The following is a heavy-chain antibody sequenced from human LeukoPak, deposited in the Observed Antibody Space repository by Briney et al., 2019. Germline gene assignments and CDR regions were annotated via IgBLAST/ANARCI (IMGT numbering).Heavy chain of an antibody. CDR3: ARAVGQQLVVWSLNYGMDV. CDR1: GGSISSYS. Sequence: SETLSLTCTVCGGSISSYSWIWIRQPPGKGLEWIGYIYYSGSTNYNPSLKSRVTISVDTSKNQFSLKLNSVTAADTAVYYCARAVGQQLVVWSLNYGMDVWGQGTTVTVSS. V-gene: IGHV4-59*08. J-gene: IGHJ6*02. CDR2: IYYSGST. D-gene: IGHD6-13*01.